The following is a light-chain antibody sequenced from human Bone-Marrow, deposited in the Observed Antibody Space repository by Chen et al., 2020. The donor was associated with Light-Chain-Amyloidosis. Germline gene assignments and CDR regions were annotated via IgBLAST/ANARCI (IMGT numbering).Light chain of an antibody. CDR1: SSDVGGDNH. CDR2: EVT. J-gene: IGLJ1*01. V-gene: IGLV2-14*01. Sequence: QSALTQPASVSGSPGQSITISCTGTSSDVGGDNHVSWYQQHPDKAPILMIYEVTNRPSCVPDRCSGSKSYNTASLTISGLQTEDEADYFCSSYTITNTLVFGSGTRVTVL. CDR3: SSYTITNTLV.